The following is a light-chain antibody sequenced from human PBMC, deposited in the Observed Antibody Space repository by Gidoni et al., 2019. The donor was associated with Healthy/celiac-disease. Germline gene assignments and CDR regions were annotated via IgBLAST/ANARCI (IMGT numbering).Light chain of an antibody. CDR1: SSDVGGYKY. J-gene: IGLJ1*01. CDR3: SSYTSSSTYV. V-gene: IGLV2-14*01. CDR2: EVS. Sequence: QSALTQLASVSGSPGQSITISCTGTSSDVGGYKYVSWYQQHPGKAPNLMIYEVSNRPSGVSNRFSGSKSGNTASLTISGLQAEDEADYYCSSYTSSSTYVFGTGTKVTVL.